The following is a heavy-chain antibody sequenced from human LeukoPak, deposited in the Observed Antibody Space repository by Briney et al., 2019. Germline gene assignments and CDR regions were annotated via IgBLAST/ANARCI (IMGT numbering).Heavy chain of an antibody. CDR1: GFTFTTYW. Sequence: PGGSLRLSCAASGFTFTTYWMSWVRQAPGKGLEWAANINQDGSEKYYVGSVKGRLTISRDNAKKSLYLQMNSLRAEDTAVYYCVTEPMGGVTFDNWGQGTLVTVSS. J-gene: IGHJ4*02. CDR3: VTEPMGGVTFDN. V-gene: IGHV3-7*01. CDR2: INQDGSEK. D-gene: IGHD1-26*01.